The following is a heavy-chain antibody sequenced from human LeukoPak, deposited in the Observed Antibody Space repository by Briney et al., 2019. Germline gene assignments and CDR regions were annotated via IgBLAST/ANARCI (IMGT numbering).Heavy chain of an antibody. V-gene: IGHV3-23*01. CDR3: ARELNGAFDP. D-gene: IGHD1-1*01. CDR1: GFTFSTYA. J-gene: IGHJ5*02. Sequence: GGSLRLSCAASGFTFSTYAMSWVRQAPGKGLEWVSAISGGGDSTYYADSVKGRFTIPRDNAKNSLYLQMNSLRAEDTAVYYCARELNGAFDPWGQGTLVTVSS. CDR2: ISGGGDST.